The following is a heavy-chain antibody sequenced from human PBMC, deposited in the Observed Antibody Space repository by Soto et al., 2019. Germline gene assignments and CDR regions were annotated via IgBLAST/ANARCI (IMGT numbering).Heavy chain of an antibody. D-gene: IGHD3-16*01. J-gene: IGHJ5*02. CDR3: ARHQGEGWFDP. CDR2: ISYSGSK. CDR1: GASIGSSGYF. V-gene: IGHV4-39*01. Sequence: PSETLSLTCTVSGASIGSSGYFWAWIRQAPGKGLEWFGTISYSGSKYYNPSLRNRITISADSSKTQFPLTLSSVTAADTAVYFCARHQGEGWFDPWGQGTLVTVSS.